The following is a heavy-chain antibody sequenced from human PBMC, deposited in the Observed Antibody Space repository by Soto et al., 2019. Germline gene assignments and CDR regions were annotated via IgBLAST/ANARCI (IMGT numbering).Heavy chain of an antibody. V-gene: IGHV3-30*18. D-gene: IGHD6-6*01. CDR1: GFTFSSYG. Sequence: QVQLVESGGGVVQPGRSLRLSCAASGFTFSSYGMHWVRQAPGKGLEWVAVISYDGSNKYYADSVKGRFTISRDNSKNTLYLQMNSLRAEDTAVYYCAKDPVIAARPETYGMDVWGQGTTVTVSS. J-gene: IGHJ6*02. CDR2: ISYDGSNK. CDR3: AKDPVIAARPETYGMDV.